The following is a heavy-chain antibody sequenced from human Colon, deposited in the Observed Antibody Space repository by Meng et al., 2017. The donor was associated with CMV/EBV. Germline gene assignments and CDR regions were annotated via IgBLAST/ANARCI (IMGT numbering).Heavy chain of an antibody. CDR2: IYYSGST. CDR3: ARGNNWSGWLDP. J-gene: IGHJ5*02. CDR1: GVPVSSGSSY. D-gene: IGHD1-20*01. Sequence: SETLSLTCSVSGVPVSSGSSYWSWIRQSPQKGLEWSGYIYYSGSTNYNPSLESRVTMSVDTSKHQFSLKMRSVTAADTAIYYCARGNNWSGWLDPWGQGTLVTVSS. V-gene: IGHV4-61*01.